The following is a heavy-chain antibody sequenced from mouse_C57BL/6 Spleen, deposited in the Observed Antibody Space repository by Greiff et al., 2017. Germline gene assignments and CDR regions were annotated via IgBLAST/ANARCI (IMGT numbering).Heavy chain of an antibody. CDR3: ARWGGTRYCDV. CDR2: IDPSDSET. CDR1: GYTFTSYW. Sequence: QVQLQQPGAELVRPGSSVKLSCKASGYTFTSYWMHWVKQRPIQGLEWIGNIDPSDSETHYNQKFKDKATLTVDKSSSTAYMQLSSLTSEDSAVYYCARWGGTRYCDVRGTGTTVTVSS. J-gene: IGHJ1*03. D-gene: IGHD4-1*01. V-gene: IGHV1-52*01.